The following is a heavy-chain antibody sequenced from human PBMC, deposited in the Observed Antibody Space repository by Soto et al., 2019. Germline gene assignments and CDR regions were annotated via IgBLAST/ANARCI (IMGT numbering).Heavy chain of an antibody. CDR2: IYYSGST. CDR1: GDSISSSSYY. V-gene: IGHV4-39*01. Sequence: SETLSLTCTVSGDSISSSSYYWGWIRQPPGKGLEWIGSIYYSGSTYYNPSLKSRVTISVDTSKNQFSLKLSSVTAADTAVYYCASLRYNSGWFNWFDPWGQGTLVTVSS. J-gene: IGHJ5*02. CDR3: ASLRYNSGWFNWFDP. D-gene: IGHD6-19*01.